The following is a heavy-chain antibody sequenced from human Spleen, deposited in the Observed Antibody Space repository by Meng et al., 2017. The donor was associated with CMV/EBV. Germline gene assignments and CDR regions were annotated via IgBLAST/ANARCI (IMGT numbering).Heavy chain of an antibody. CDR2: MSDGGSKK. CDR3: GKDAVSRGWSGGMDV. Sequence: GESLKISCAASGFTFSTDALYWVRQAPGKGLEWVTVMSDGGSKKYYATSVKGRFTTSKDYSKTMLYQKMNSLRVDDTAVYYCGKDAVSRGWSGGMDVWGQGTTVTVSS. V-gene: IGHV3-30-3*01. J-gene: IGHJ6*02. CDR1: GFTFSTDA. D-gene: IGHD6-19*01.